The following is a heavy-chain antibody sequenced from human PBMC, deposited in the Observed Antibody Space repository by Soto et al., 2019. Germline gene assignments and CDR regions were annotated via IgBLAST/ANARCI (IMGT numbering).Heavy chain of an antibody. CDR3: ARDPTTVTYAFDI. CDR1: GFTFSSYS. D-gene: IGHD4-17*01. CDR2: ITSSSSYI. Sequence: GGSLRLSCAASGFTFSSYSMNWVRQAPGKGLEWVSSITSSSSYIYYADSLKGRFTISRDNAKNSLYLQMNSLTAEDTAVYYCARDPTTVTYAFDIWGQGTMVTVSS. J-gene: IGHJ3*02. V-gene: IGHV3-21*01.